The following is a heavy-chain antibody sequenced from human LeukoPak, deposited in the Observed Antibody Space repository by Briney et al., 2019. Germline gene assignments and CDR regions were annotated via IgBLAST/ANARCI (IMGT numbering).Heavy chain of an antibody. V-gene: IGHV3-33*01. CDR1: GFTFSSYG. CDR2: IWYDGSNK. Sequence: GGSLRLSCAASGFTFSSYGMHWVRQAPGKGLEWVAVIWYDGSNKYYADSVKGRFTISRDTSKNQFSLKLSSVTAADTAVYYCARGPPDGSIFGVDYWGQGTLVTVSS. D-gene: IGHD3-3*01. J-gene: IGHJ4*02. CDR3: ARGPPDGSIFGVDY.